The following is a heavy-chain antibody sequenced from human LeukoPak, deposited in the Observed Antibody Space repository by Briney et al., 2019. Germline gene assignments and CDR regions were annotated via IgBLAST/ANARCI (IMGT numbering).Heavy chain of an antibody. D-gene: IGHD6-19*01. CDR3: ARDSGWYSRTDAFDI. CDR1: GYSISSGYY. Sequence: SETLSLTCTVSGYSISSGYYWGWIRQPPGKGLEWSGSIYHSGSTYYNPSLKSRVTISVDTSKNQFSLKLSSVTAADTAVYYCARDSGWYSRTDAFDIWGQGTMVTVSS. V-gene: IGHV4-38-2*02. CDR2: IYHSGST. J-gene: IGHJ3*02.